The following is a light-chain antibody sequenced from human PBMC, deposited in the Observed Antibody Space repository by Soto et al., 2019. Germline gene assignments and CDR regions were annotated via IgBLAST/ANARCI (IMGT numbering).Light chain of an antibody. V-gene: IGKV3-11*01. CDR1: QSVSSF. CDR2: DAS. CDR3: QQYSDWPLT. Sequence: EIVLTQSPATLSLSPGEGATLSCRASQSVSSFLAWYQQKPGQAPRLLIYDASNRATGIPARFSGSGSETEFTLTISSLQSEDFAVYYCQQYSDWPLTFGGGTKVDIK. J-gene: IGKJ4*01.